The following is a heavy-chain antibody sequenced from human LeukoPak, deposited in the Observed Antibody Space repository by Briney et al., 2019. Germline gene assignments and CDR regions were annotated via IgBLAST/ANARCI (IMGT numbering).Heavy chain of an antibody. J-gene: IGHJ3*02. Sequence: PGGSLRLSCAASGFTFSDNYMDWVRQAPGKGLEWVGRTRNKANSYTTEYAASVKGRFTISRDDSKNSLYLQMNSLKTEDTAVYYCARAPDAFDIWGQGTMVTVSS. V-gene: IGHV3-72*01. CDR1: GFTFSDNY. CDR2: TRNKANSYTT. CDR3: ARAPDAFDI.